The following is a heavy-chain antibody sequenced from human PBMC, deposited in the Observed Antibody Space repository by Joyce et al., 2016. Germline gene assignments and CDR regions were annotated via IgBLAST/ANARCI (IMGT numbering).Heavy chain of an antibody. D-gene: IGHD1-26*01. V-gene: IGHV3-30-3*01. CDR3: ARGLGIVGASRRFQH. CDR2: TSYDGGYK. Sequence: QVQLVESGGGVVQPGRSLRLSCAASGFTFSNYAMHWVRQAPGQVLEWVAFTSYDGGYKDYGDSVKGRFTISRDNSKNTLYLQMNSLRVEDTAVYYCARGLGIVGASRRFQHWGQGTLVTVSS. CDR1: GFTFSNYA. J-gene: IGHJ1*01.